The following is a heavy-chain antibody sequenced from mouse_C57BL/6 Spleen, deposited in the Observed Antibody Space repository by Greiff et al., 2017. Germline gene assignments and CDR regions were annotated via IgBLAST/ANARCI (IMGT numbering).Heavy chain of an antibody. J-gene: IGHJ2*01. Sequence: LQESGAELVKPGASVKISCKASGYAFSSYWMNWVKQRPGKGLEWIGQIYPGDGDTNYNGKFKGKATLTADKSSSTAYMQLSSLTSEDSAVYFCARTLLRSPYYFDYWGQGTTLTVSS. V-gene: IGHV1-80*01. CDR3: ARTLLRSPYYFDY. CDR1: GYAFSSYW. CDR2: IYPGDGDT. D-gene: IGHD1-1*01.